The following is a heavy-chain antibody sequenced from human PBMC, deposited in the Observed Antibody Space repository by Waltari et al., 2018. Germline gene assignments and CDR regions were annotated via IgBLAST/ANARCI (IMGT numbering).Heavy chain of an antibody. D-gene: IGHD3-10*01. Sequence: EVQLVESGGGLVQPGGSLRLSCAASGFTVSSNSMSWVRQAPGKGLEWVSVIYSGGSTYYADSVKGRFTISRDNSKNTLYLQMNSLRAEDTAVYYCAKDKWFGELPDWGQGTLVTVSS. J-gene: IGHJ4*02. V-gene: IGHV3-66*02. CDR3: AKDKWFGELPD. CDR1: GFTVSSNS. CDR2: IYSGGST.